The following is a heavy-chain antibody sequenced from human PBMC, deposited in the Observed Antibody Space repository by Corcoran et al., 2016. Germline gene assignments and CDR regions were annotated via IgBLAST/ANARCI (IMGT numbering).Heavy chain of an antibody. CDR1: GYIFKNFA. D-gene: IGHD6-6*01. CDR2: IDAGNGRT. J-gene: IGHJ4*02. V-gene: IGHV1-3*01. CDR3: ARGGWSSSSVLYYLDY. Sequence: QVPLVQSGAEVENPGASVKISCKASGYIFKNFAVHWVRQAPGQRLEWMAWIDAGNGRTKYSQRFQDRLTITRDTSANTAYMELSSLRSEATAVYYCARGGWSSSSVLYYLDYWGQGTLVTVSS.